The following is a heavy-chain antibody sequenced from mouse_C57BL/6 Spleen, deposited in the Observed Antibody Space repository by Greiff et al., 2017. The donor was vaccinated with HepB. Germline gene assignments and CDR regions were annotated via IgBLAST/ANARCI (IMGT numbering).Heavy chain of an antibody. CDR1: GFTFSDYG. V-gene: IGHV5-17*01. Sequence: EVKLVASGGGLVKPGGSLKLSCAASGFTFSDYGMHWVRQAPEKGLEWVAYISSGSSTIYYADTVKGRFTISRENAKNTLFLQMTSLRSEDTAMYYCARPTTGGYFDVWGTGTTVTVSS. J-gene: IGHJ1*03. D-gene: IGHD1-1*01. CDR3: ARPTTGGYFDV. CDR2: ISSGSSTI.